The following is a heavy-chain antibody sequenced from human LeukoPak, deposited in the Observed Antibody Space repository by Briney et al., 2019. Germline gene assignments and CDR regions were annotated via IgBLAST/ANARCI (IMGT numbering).Heavy chain of an antibody. D-gene: IGHD1-26*01. Sequence: SETLSLTCTVSGGSISSSSWSWMRQSPGKGLESIGYISNNGKARYKSSFEGRVTMSVDTSKNQLSLKLSSVTAADTSLYYCVRHSDARSGAVFDSWGQGALVTVSS. CDR3: VRHSDARSGAVFDS. J-gene: IGHJ4*02. CDR2: ISNNGKA. V-gene: IGHV4-59*08. CDR1: GGSISSSS.